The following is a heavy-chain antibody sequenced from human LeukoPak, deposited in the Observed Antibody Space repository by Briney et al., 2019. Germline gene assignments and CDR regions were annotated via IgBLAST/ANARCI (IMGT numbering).Heavy chain of an antibody. V-gene: IGHV1-2*02. Sequence: ASVKVSCKASGYTFTSYYMHWVRQAPGQGLEWMGWINPNSGGTNYAQKFQGRVTMTRDTSISTAYMELSRLRSDDTAVYYCAREVSNCSSTSCYDAFDIWGQGTMVTVSS. CDR3: AREVSNCSSTSCYDAFDI. CDR2: INPNSGGT. D-gene: IGHD2-2*01. CDR1: GYTFTSYY. J-gene: IGHJ3*02.